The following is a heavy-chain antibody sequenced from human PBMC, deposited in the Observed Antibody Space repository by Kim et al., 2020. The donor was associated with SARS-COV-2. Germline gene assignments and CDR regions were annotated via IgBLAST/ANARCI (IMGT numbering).Heavy chain of an antibody. D-gene: IGHD3-16*01. CDR1: GGSFSGYY. CDR2: INHSGST. V-gene: IGHV4-34*01. CDR3: ARGTPMITFGEVISGMDV. J-gene: IGHJ6*02. Sequence: SETLSLTCAIYGGSFSGYYWSWIRQPPGKGLEWIGEINHSGSTNYNPSLKSLVTISVDTSKNQFSLKLSSVTAADTAVYYCARGTPMITFGEVISGMDVWGQGTTVTVSS.